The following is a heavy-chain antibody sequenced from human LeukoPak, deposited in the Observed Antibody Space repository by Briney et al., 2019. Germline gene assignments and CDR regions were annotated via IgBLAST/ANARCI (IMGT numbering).Heavy chain of an antibody. CDR3: ARGKLTYYDILTGSYYFDY. D-gene: IGHD3-9*01. CDR1: GFTVSSYA. J-gene: IGHJ4*02. Sequence: GGSLRLSCAASGFTVSSYAMSWVRQAPGKGLEWVANIKQDGSEKYYVDSVKGRFTISRDNAKNSLYLQMNSLRAEDTAVYYCARGKLTYYDILTGSYYFDYWGQGTLVTVSS. V-gene: IGHV3-7*01. CDR2: IKQDGSEK.